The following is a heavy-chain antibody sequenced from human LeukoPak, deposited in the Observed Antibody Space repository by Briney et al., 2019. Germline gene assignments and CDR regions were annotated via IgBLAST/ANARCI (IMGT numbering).Heavy chain of an antibody. D-gene: IGHD3-9*01. CDR1: VGSFSGYY. J-gene: IGHJ4*02. Sequence: SETLSLTCAVYVGSFSGYYWSWIRQSPGKGLEWIGEINHSGSITYNPSLKSRLTISVDASKNQFSLKLTSLTAADTAVYYCARGRLVDYDILTGYYKLVYFDYWGQGSLVTVSS. CDR2: INHSGSI. V-gene: IGHV4-34*01. CDR3: ARGRLVDYDILTGYYKLVYFDY.